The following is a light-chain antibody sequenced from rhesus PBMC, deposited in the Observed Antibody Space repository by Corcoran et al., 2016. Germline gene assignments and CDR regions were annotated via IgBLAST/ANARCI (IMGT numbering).Light chain of an antibody. CDR1: QDISNW. CDR2: TTS. V-gene: IGKV1-18*01. CDR3: QQPKNNPRT. J-gene: IGKJ1*01. Sequence: VTITCQASQDISNWLAWYQQKPGKAPKLLIYTTSSLQSGVPSRFSGSGSWKEFTLTISNLHPEDCATYDCQQPKNNPRTFGQANKVEIK.